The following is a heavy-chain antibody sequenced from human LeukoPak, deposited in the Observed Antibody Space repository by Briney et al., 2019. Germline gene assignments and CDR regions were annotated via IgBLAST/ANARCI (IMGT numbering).Heavy chain of an antibody. CDR3: ARLTVATNEDY. D-gene: IGHD5-12*01. CDR1: GFTFSSYS. CDR2: ISSSSSYI. V-gene: IGHV3-21*01. Sequence: PGGSLRLSCAASGFTFSSYSMNWVRQAPGKWLEWVSSISSSSSYIYYADSVKGRFTISRDNAKNSLYLQMNSLRAEDTAVYYCARLTVATNEDYWGQGTLVTVSS. J-gene: IGHJ4*02.